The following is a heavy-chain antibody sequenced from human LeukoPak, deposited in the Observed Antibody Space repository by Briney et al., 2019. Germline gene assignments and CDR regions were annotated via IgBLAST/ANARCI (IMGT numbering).Heavy chain of an antibody. CDR2: INQDDTQK. J-gene: IGHJ4*02. D-gene: IGHD6-19*01. CDR1: GLPSSNYA. Sequence: GGPLSFSWAPPGLPSSNYAINRVGQAPGKGLEWVANINQDDTQKYYVDSVKGRFAISKDNAKNSLYLQMNSLRVEDTAVYYCAKVGRSGWPLDNWGQGTLVTVSS. CDR3: AKVGRSGWPLDN. V-gene: IGHV3-7*01.